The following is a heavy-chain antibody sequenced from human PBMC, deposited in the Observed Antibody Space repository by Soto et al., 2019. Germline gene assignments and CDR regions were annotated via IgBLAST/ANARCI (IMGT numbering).Heavy chain of an antibody. J-gene: IGHJ6*02. CDR3: ARIRAMVRGVYCMDF. D-gene: IGHD3-10*01. CDR1: GGSFSGDY. V-gene: IGHV4-34*01. CDR2: INHSGST. Sequence: SETLSLTCAVYGGSFSGDYWSWIRQPPGKGLEWIGEINHSGSTNYNPSLKSRVTISVDTSKNQFSLKLSSVTAADTAVYYCARIRAMVRGVYCMDFWCQGTTVTVSS.